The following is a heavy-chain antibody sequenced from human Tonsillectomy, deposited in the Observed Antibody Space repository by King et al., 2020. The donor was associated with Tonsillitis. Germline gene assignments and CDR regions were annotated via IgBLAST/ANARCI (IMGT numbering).Heavy chain of an antibody. CDR3: AKGRIGSGSYYFDY. J-gene: IGHJ4*02. CDR1: GFPFSSYG. D-gene: IGHD3-10*01. V-gene: IGHV3-30*18. CDR2: ISYDGSNK. Sequence: QLVQSGGGVVQPGRSLRLSCAASGFPFSSYGMHWVRQAPGKGLEWVAVISYDGSNKYYADSVKGRFTISRDNSKNTLYLQMNSLRAEDTAVYYCAKGRIGSGSYYFDYWGQGTLVTVSS.